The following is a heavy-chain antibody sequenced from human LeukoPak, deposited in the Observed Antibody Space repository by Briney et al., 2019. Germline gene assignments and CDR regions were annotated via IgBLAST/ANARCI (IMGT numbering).Heavy chain of an antibody. Sequence: ASVKVSCKVSGYTLTELSMHWVRQAPGKGLEWMGGSDPEDGETIYAQKFQGRVTMTEDTSTDTAYMELSSLRSEDTAVYYCATDPTLGYYDSSGRFGAFDIWGQGTMVTVSS. D-gene: IGHD3-22*01. J-gene: IGHJ3*02. CDR3: ATDPTLGYYDSSGRFGAFDI. CDR2: SDPEDGET. CDR1: GYTLTELS. V-gene: IGHV1-24*01.